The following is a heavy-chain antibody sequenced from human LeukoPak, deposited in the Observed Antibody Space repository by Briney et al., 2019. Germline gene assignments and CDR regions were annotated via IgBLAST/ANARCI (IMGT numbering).Heavy chain of an antibody. CDR3: ARDGDIVATTDY. CDR2: ISSSGSTI. D-gene: IGHD5-12*01. CDR1: GFTFSDYY. V-gene: IGHV3-11*01. Sequence: GGSLRLSCAASGFTFSDYYMSWIRQAPGKGLEWVSYISSSGSTIYYADSVKGRFAISRDNAKNSLYLRMNSLRAEDTAVYYCARDGDIVATTDYWGQGTLVTVSS. J-gene: IGHJ4*02.